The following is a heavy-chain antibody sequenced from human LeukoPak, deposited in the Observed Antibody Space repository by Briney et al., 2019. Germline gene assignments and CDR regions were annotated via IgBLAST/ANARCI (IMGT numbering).Heavy chain of an antibody. J-gene: IGHJ5*02. Sequence: SETLSLTWTVSGASVSRASYWTWIRQPPGKGVEWIAHIYNGVNTNYNPSLKSRVTLSVGTSKNQFSLRLNSVTAADTAVYYCARSRAFNSGAFDPWGQGSLVTVSS. CDR3: ARSRAFNSGAFDP. D-gene: IGHD1-26*01. CDR1: GASVSRASY. CDR2: IYNGVNT. V-gene: IGHV4-61*01.